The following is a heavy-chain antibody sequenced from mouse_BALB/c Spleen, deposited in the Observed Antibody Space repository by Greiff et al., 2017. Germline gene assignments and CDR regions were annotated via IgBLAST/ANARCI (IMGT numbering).Heavy chain of an antibody. D-gene: IGHD4-1*01. CDR2: IDPANGNT. CDR3: ARETGTRDYFDY. CDR1: GFNIKDTY. Sequence: VQLQQSGAELVKPGASVKLSCTASGFNIKDTYMHWVKQRPEQGLEWIGRIDPANGNTKYDPKFQGKATITADTSSNTAYLQLSSLTSEDTAVYYCARETGTRDYFDYWGQGTTLTVSS. V-gene: IGHV14-3*02. J-gene: IGHJ2*01.